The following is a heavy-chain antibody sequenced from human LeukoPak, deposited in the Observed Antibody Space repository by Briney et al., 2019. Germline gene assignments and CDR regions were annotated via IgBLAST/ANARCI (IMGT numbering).Heavy chain of an antibody. D-gene: IGHD1-1*01. CDR1: GYTFTSYD. CDR3: ARGHNWNEWEGTWFDP. CDR2: MNPNSGNT. Sequence: EASVKVSCKASGYTFTSYDINWVRQATGQGLEWMGWMNPNSGNTGYAQKFQGRVTMTRNTSISTAYMELSSLRSEDTAVYYCARGHNWNEWEGTWFDPWGQGTLVTVSS. V-gene: IGHV1-8*01. J-gene: IGHJ5*02.